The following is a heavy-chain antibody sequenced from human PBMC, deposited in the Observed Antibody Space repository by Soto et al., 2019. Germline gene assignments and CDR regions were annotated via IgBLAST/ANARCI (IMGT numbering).Heavy chain of an antibody. CDR3: ARGGLYKYYFDY. V-gene: IGHV3-74*01. Sequence: EVQLVESGGGLVPPGGSLRLSCAASGFTFSSHWMHWVRQAPGKGLVWVSRLNSDGSSINYADSVRGRFTISRDNAKNTLYLQVNFLRAEDTAVYYCARGGLYKYYFDYWGQGTLVTVSS. J-gene: IGHJ4*02. D-gene: IGHD1-20*01. CDR1: GFTFSSHW. CDR2: LNSDGSSI.